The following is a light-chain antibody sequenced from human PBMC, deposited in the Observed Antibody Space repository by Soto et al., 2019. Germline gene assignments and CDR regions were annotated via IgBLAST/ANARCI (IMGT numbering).Light chain of an antibody. CDR3: SSYAGSNNYVV. CDR2: GVS. Sequence: QSVLTQPPSASGSPGQSVSISCTGTSSDIGAYNFVSWYQQHPGKAPRLMIYGVSKRPSGVPDRFSGSKSGNTASLTVSGLQAEDEADYYCSSYAGSNNYVVFXGGT. CDR1: SSDIGAYNF. J-gene: IGLJ2*01. V-gene: IGLV2-8*01.